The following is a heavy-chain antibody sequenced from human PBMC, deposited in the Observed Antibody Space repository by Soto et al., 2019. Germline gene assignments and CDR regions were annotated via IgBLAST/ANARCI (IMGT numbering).Heavy chain of an antibody. CDR1: DYTFTSHG. Sequence: QVHLVQSRLEVRKPGASVRLSCKASDYTFTSHGISWVGQAPGQGLEWVGWISPFNGRRDIGDSFQGRVSMSTDTGSAYMEVRGLRFDDTAIYFCGRCIQPSVPSATDFWGQGTTVIVSS. CDR3: GRCIQPSVPSATDF. CDR2: ISPFNGRR. D-gene: IGHD1-1*01. J-gene: IGHJ6*02. V-gene: IGHV1-18*01.